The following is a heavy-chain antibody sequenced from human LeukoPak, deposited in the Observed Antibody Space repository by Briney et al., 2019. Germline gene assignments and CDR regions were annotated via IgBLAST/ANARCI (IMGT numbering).Heavy chain of an antibody. CDR3: AREGRMADAFDI. Sequence: ASVKVSCKASGCTFTSYYMHWVRQAPGQGLEWMGIINPSGGSTSYAQKFQGRVTMTRDMSTSTVYMELSSLRSEDTNVYYCAREGRMADAFDIWGQGTMVTVSS. CDR2: INPSGGST. D-gene: IGHD5-24*01. V-gene: IGHV1-46*01. J-gene: IGHJ3*02. CDR1: GCTFTSYY.